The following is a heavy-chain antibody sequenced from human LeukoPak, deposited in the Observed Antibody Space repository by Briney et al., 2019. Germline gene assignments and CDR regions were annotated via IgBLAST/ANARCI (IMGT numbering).Heavy chain of an antibody. D-gene: IGHD6-13*01. CDR3: AKDKPRYSSSWYVRFDP. Sequence: GGSLRLSCAASGFTFSSYAMSWVRQAPGKGLEWVSAISGSGGSTYYADSVKGRFTISRDNSKNTLYLQMNSLRAEDTAVYYCAKDKPRYSSSWYVRFDPWGQGTLVPVSS. J-gene: IGHJ5*02. CDR2: ISGSGGST. CDR1: GFTFSSYA. V-gene: IGHV3-23*01.